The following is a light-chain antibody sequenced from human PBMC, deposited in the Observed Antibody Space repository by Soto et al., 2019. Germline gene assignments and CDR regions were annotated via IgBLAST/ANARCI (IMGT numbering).Light chain of an antibody. CDR1: QSVSHF. J-gene: IGKJ4*01. V-gene: IGKV3-11*01. CDR3: QHRSSWPPT. CDR2: ETS. Sequence: IVLTQSPVTLSLSPGERATLCFRASQSVSHFLAWFQQKPGQAPRLLIYETSHRAPGTPARFSGSGSGTDFTLTISSLEAEDFALYFCQHRSSWPPTFGGGTKVDIK.